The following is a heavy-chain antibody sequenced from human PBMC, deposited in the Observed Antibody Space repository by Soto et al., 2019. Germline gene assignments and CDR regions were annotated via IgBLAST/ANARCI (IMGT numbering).Heavy chain of an antibody. V-gene: IGHV3-48*03. Sequence: GGSLRLSCAASGFTFSSYEMNWVRQAPGKGLEWVSYISSSGSTIYYADSVKGRFTISRDNAKNSLYLQMNSLRAEDTAVYYCAPSRYSSSWYPDYWGQGTLVTVSS. CDR3: APSRYSSSWYPDY. D-gene: IGHD6-13*01. J-gene: IGHJ4*02. CDR1: GFTFSSYE. CDR2: ISSSGSTI.